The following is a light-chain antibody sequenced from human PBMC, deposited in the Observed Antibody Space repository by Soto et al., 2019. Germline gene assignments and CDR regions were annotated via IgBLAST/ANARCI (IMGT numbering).Light chain of an antibody. CDR3: SSFTSRGTYV. CDR1: SNDVGGYNY. CDR2: EVT. Sequence: QSALTQPASVSGSAGQSITISCTGTSNDVGGYNYVSWYQQHPGKAPKVMIYEVTYRPSGVSNRFSGSKSGNTASLTISGLQAEDEADYYCSSFTSRGTYVFGTGTKLTFL. J-gene: IGLJ1*01. V-gene: IGLV2-14*01.